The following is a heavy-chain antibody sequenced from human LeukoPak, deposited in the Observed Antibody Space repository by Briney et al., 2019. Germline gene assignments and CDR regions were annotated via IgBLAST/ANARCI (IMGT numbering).Heavy chain of an antibody. J-gene: IGHJ3*01. V-gene: IGHV3-23*01. D-gene: IGHD3-3*01. CDR3: AKDRDWREWYKDAFDV. CDR1: GFTFRSYV. CDR2: LNTDGAWI. Sequence: PGGSLRLSCAASGFTFRSYVMSWVRLAPGKGLEWVSGLNTDGAWIYYADSVKGRFTISRDNSENTLYLQMNSLRVEDTAIYYCAKDRDWREWYKDAFDVWGQGTMVTVSS.